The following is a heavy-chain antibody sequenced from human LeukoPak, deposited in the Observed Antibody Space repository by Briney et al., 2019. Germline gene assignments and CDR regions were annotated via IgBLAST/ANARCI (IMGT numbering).Heavy chain of an antibody. CDR1: GFTFDDYA. Sequence: GGSLRLSCAASGFTFDDYATHWVRQVPGKGLEWVSGISWNSGSIGYADSVKGRFTISRDNAKNSLYLQMNSLRAEDTALYYCAKSPGGIPYYFDYWGQGTLVTVSS. V-gene: IGHV3-9*01. CDR2: ISWNSGSI. CDR3: AKSPGGIPYYFDY. D-gene: IGHD3-16*01. J-gene: IGHJ4*02.